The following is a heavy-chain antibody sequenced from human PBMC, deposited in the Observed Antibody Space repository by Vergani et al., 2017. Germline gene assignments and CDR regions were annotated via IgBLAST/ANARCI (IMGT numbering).Heavy chain of an antibody. Sequence: QVQLQQWGAGLLKPSETLSLTCAVYGGSFSGYYWSWIRQPPGKGLEWIGEINHSGSTNYNPSLKSRVTISVDTSKNQFSLKLSSVTAADTAVYYCARGQRYYDFWSGYPRGFDYWGQGTLVTVSS. CDR3: ARGQRYYDFWSGYPRGFDY. CDR1: GGSFSGYY. CDR2: INHSGST. V-gene: IGHV4-34*01. J-gene: IGHJ4*02. D-gene: IGHD3-3*01.